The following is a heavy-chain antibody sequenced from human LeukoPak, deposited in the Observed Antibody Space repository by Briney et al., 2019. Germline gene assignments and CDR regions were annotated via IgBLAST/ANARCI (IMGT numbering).Heavy chain of an antibody. CDR1: SGSISSGDYY. D-gene: IGHD1-14*01. Sequence: ASETLSLTCTVSSGSISSGDYYWSWIRQPPGKGLEWIGYIYYSGSTYYNPSLESRVTISVDTSKNQFSLKLSSVTAADTAVYYCANVASEISTFDIWGQGTMVTVSS. CDR2: IYYSGST. V-gene: IGHV4-30-4*01. CDR3: ANVASEISTFDI. J-gene: IGHJ3*02.